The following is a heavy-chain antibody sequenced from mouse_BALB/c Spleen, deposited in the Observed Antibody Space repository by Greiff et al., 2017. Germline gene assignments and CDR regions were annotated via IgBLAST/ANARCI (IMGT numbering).Heavy chain of an antibody. CDR1: GFTFSDYY. CDR3: ARELYYDYDGGMDY. J-gene: IGHJ4*01. Sequence: EVMLVESGGGLVKPGGSLKLSCAASGFTFSDYYMYWVRQTPEKRLEWVATISDGGSYTYYPDSVKGRFTISRDNAKNNLYLQMSSLKSEDTAMYYCARELYYDYDGGMDYWGQGTSVTVSS. D-gene: IGHD2-4*01. CDR2: ISDGGSYT. V-gene: IGHV5-4*02.